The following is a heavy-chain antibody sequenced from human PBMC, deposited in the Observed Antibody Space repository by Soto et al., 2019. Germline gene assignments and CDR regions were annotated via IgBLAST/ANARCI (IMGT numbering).Heavy chain of an antibody. V-gene: IGHV1-8*01. CDR1: GYTFTSYD. D-gene: IGHD6-13*01. CDR2: MNPNSGNT. CDR3: ARDWESSSSCYLYYYYYGMDV. Sequence: ASVKVSCKASGYTFTSYDINWVRQATGQGLEWMGWMNPNSGNTGYAQKFQGRVTMTRNTSISTAYMELSSLRSEDTAVYYCARDWESSSSCYLYYYYYGMDVWGQGTTVTVSS. J-gene: IGHJ6*02.